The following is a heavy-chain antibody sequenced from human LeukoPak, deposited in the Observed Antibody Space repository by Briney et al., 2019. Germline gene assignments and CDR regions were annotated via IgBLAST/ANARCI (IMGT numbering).Heavy chain of an antibody. CDR2: IYYSGST. J-gene: IGHJ4*02. D-gene: IGHD3-16*01. CDR3: ARGITPPGDLAY. Sequence: PSETLSLTCTVSGGSISSYYWSWIRQPPGKGLEWIGYIYYSGSTNYNPSLKSRVTISVDTSKNQFSLKLSSVTAADTAVYYCARGITPPGDLAYWGQGTLVTVSS. V-gene: IGHV4-59*01. CDR1: GGSISSYY.